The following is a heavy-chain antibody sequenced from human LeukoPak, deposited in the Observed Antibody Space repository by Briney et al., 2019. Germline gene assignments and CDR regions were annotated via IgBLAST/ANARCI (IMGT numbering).Heavy chain of an antibody. V-gene: IGHV3-9*01. J-gene: IGHJ3*02. CDR2: ISWNSGTI. CDR1: GFPFDDYA. Sequence: GRSLRLSCAASGFPFDDYAMNWVRQAPGKGLEWVSGISWNSGTIGYADSVKGRFTISRDNAKTSLYLQVNSLRAEDTALYYCAKDNLYAFDIWGQGTMVTVSS. CDR3: AKDNLYAFDI.